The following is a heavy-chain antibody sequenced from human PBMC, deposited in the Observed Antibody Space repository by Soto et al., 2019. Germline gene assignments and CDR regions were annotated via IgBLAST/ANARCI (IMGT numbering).Heavy chain of an antibody. V-gene: IGHV1-8*01. J-gene: IGHJ6*03. CDR3: ARKAGESDYYYYYMDV. CDR2: MNPNSGNT. Sequence: ASVKVSCKASGYTFTSYDINWVRQATGQGLEWMGWMNPNSGNTGYAQKFQGRVTMTRNNSISTAYMELSSLRSEDTAVYYCARKAGESDYYYYYMDVWGKGTTVTVSS. CDR1: GYTFTSYD. D-gene: IGHD1-26*01.